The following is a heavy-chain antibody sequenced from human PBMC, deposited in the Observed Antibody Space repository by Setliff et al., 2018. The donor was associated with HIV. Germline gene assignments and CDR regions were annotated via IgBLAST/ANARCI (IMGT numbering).Heavy chain of an antibody. V-gene: IGHV1-69*10. CDR3: ARDKGIREAASLDY. D-gene: IGHD6-13*01. CDR1: GGTFSDFR. Sequence: SVKVSCKASGGTFSDFRITWVRQAPGQGLEWMGEITPFVGITNYAQKFQGRVTISADESTATAYIELSSLTSQDAAVYYCARDKGIREAASLDYWGQGSLVTVSS. J-gene: IGHJ4*02. CDR2: ITPFVGIT.